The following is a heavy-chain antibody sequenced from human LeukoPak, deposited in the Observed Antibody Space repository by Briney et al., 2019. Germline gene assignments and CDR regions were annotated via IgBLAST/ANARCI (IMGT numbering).Heavy chain of an antibody. D-gene: IGHD6-19*01. J-gene: IGHJ4*02. CDR2: IYSSGNT. CDR3: ARVLTAVAGPYYFDF. Sequence: SETLSLTCTVSGGSISRHYWSWIRQPAGKGLEWIGRIYSSGNTNYNPSLNSRVTMSVDTSKNQFSLKLTSVTAADTAVYYCARVLTAVAGPYYFDFWGQGTLVTVTS. V-gene: IGHV4-4*07. CDR1: GGSISRHY.